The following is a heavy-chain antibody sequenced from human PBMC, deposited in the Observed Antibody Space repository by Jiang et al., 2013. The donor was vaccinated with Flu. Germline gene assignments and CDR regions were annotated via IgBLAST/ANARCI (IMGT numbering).Heavy chain of an antibody. V-gene: IGHV1-69*01. CDR1: GGTFSSYA. J-gene: IGHJ4*02. D-gene: IGHD6-19*01. Sequence: GAEVKKPGSSVKVSCKASGGTFSSYAISWVRQAPGQGLEWMGGIIPIFGTANYAQKFQGRVTITADESTSTAYMELSSLRSEDTAVYYCASWQLEYGELYSSGHYYFDYWGQGTLVTVSS. CDR3: ASWQLEYGELYSSGHYYFDY. CDR2: IIPIFGTA.